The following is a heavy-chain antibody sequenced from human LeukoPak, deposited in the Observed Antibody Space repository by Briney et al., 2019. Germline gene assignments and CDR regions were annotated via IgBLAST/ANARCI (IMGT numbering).Heavy chain of an antibody. J-gene: IGHJ5*02. CDR1: GFTFSTYS. V-gene: IGHV3-21*01. CDR3: ARDGRGDYCSGGSCLMFDP. D-gene: IGHD2-15*01. CDR2: ISSSSYI. Sequence: GGSLRLSCAASGFTFSTYSMNWVRQAPGKGLEWVSSISSSSYIYYADSVKGRFAISRDNAKNSLFLQMNSLRVEDTAVYYCARDGRGDYCSGGSCLMFDPWGQGTLVTVSS.